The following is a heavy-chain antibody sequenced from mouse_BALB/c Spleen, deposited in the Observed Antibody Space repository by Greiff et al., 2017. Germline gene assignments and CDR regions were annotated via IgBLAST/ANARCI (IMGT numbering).Heavy chain of an antibody. CDR1: GYTFTSYW. D-gene: IGHD1-1*01. CDR2: IDPSDSYT. Sequence: QVQLQQPGAELVKPGASVKLSCKASGYTFTSYWMHWVKQRPGQGLEWIGEIDPSDSYTNYNQKFKGKATLTVDKSSSTAYMQLSSLTSEDSAVYYCARKVRGELYAMDYWGQGTSVTVSS. CDR3: ARKVRGELYAMDY. J-gene: IGHJ4*01. V-gene: IGHV1-69*02.